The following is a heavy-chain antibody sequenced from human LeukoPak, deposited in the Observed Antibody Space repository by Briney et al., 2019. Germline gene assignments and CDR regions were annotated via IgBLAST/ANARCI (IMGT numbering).Heavy chain of an antibody. Sequence: GGSLRLSCAASGFTFSSYAMHWVRQAPGKGLEWVAVISYDGSNKYYADSVKGRFTISRDSSKNTLYLQMNSLRAEDTAVYYCARDGLLRFLEWSLDAFDIWGQGTMVTVSS. CDR3: ARDGLLRFLEWSLDAFDI. J-gene: IGHJ3*02. CDR1: GFTFSSYA. V-gene: IGHV3-30-3*01. D-gene: IGHD3-3*01. CDR2: ISYDGSNK.